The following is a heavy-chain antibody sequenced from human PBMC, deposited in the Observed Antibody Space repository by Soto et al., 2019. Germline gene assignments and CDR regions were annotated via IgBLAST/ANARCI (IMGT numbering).Heavy chain of an antibody. J-gene: IGHJ5*02. CDR1: GGSFSGSY. Sequence: QVPLQQWGAGLLKPSVTLSLTCAVYGGSFSGSYWSWIRQPPGTGLEWIGDINHSGSTNYNPSLKSRVTIAVDTSKNQFSLKRSSVTAADTAVYYCARGAVTIDWFDPWGQGTLVTVSS. V-gene: IGHV4-34*01. D-gene: IGHD4-4*01. CDR2: INHSGST. CDR3: ARGAVTIDWFDP.